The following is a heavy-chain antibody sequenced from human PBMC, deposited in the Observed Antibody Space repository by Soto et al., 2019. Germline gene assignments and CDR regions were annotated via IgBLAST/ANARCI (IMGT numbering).Heavy chain of an antibody. J-gene: IGHJ4*02. CDR3: VREALTVTPGVDY. V-gene: IGHV3-23*01. D-gene: IGHD2-21*02. CDR2: ISGSGDRT. CDR1: EFTFSNYA. Sequence: GSLRLSCAASEFTFSNYAMSWVRQAPGKGLEWVSAISGSGDRTYYADSVKGRFTISRDNSKTTLYLQMNSLGAEDTATYYCVREALTVTPGVDYWGQGSLVTVSS.